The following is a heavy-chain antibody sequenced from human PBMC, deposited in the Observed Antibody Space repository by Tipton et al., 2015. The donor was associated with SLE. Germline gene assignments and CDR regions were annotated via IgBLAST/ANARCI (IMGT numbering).Heavy chain of an antibody. J-gene: IGHJ5*02. CDR2: IIPIFGTA. Sequence: QSGAEVKKPGSSVKVSCKASGGTFSSYAISWVRQAPGQGLEWMGGIIPIFGTANYAQKFQGRVTITTDESTSTAYMELSSLRSEDTAVYYCARGGFSGSSWFNWFDPWGQGTLVTVSS. V-gene: IGHV1-69*05. CDR3: ARGGFSGSSWFNWFDP. D-gene: IGHD6-13*01. CDR1: GGTFSSYA.